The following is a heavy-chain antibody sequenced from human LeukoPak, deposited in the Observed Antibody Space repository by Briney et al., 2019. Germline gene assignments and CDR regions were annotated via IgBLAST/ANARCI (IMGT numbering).Heavy chain of an antibody. V-gene: IGHV1-8*02. D-gene: IGHD2-2*01. Sequence: ASVKVSCKASGYTFTSYDINWVRQATGQGLEWMGWMNPNSGNTGYAQKFQGRVTMTRDTSISTAYMELSRLRSDDTAVYYCARDYCSSTSCKYYYYYMDVWGKGTTVAVSS. J-gene: IGHJ6*03. CDR1: GYTFTSYD. CDR3: ARDYCSSTSCKYYYYYMDV. CDR2: MNPNSGNT.